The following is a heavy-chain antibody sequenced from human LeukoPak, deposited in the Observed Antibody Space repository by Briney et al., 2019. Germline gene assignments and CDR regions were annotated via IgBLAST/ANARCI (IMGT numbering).Heavy chain of an antibody. V-gene: IGHV3-48*04. CDR2: ISGSSSTV. Sequence: GGSLRLSCVASGFTISTYCMNWVRQAPGKGLEWVSYISGSSSTVYYADSVRGRFTISRDNAKNSLYLHMNSLRAEDTAVYYCVRDLIAGRTSFDYWGQGTLVTVSS. CDR3: VRDLIAGRTSFDY. D-gene: IGHD6-6*01. J-gene: IGHJ4*02. CDR1: GFTISTYC.